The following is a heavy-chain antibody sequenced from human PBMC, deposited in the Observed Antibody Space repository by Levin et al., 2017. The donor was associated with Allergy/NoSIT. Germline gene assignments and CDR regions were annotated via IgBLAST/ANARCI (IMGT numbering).Heavy chain of an antibody. Sequence: GESLKISCAASGFTFSNYWMHWVRQAPGKGLVWVSHINSDGSNTNYADSVKGRFTISRDNAKNTLYLQMNSVRDEDTAVYYCARGGCSSTSCLDNWGQGTLVTVSP. J-gene: IGHJ4*02. CDR2: INSDGSNT. CDR1: GFTFSNYW. D-gene: IGHD2-2*01. CDR3: ARGGCSSTSCLDN. V-gene: IGHV3-74*01.